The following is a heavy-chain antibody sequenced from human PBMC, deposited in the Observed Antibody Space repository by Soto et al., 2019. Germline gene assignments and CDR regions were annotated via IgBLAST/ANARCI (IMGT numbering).Heavy chain of an antibody. CDR3: ARDLKRYYDSSGYGYYYYGMDV. V-gene: IGHV1-69*13. CDR2: IIPIFGTA. J-gene: IGHJ6*02. Sequence: SVKVSCKASGGTFSSYAISWVRQAPGQGLDWMGGIIPIFGTANYAQKFQGRVTITADESTTTAYMELSSLRSEDTAVYYCARDLKRYYDSSGYGYYYYGMDVWGQGTTVTVSS. D-gene: IGHD3-22*01. CDR1: GGTFSSYA.